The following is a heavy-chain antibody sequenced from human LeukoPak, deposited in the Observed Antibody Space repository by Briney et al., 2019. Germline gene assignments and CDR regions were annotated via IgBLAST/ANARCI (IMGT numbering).Heavy chain of an antibody. CDR1: GFTFSSYA. D-gene: IGHD3-10*01. CDR2: ISSSSSYI. J-gene: IGHJ6*02. CDR3: ARDLTGVIWFGELLYYYYGMDV. Sequence: GGSLRLSCAASGFTFSSYAMSWVRQAPGKGLEWVSSISSSSSYIYYADSVKGRFTISRDNAKNSLYLQMNSLRAEDTAVYYCARDLTGVIWFGELLYYYYGMDVWGQGTTVTVSS. V-gene: IGHV3-21*01.